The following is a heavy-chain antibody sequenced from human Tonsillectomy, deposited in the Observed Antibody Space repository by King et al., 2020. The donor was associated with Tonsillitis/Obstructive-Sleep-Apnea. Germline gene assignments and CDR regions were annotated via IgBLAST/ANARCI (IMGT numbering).Heavy chain of an antibody. Sequence: VQLVESGGGLIQPGGSLRLSCAASGFTVSSNYMSWVRQAPGKGLEWDSVIYSGGSTYYADSVKGRFTISRENSKTTLYLQMNSLRAEDTAVYYCASEGAYYDFWSGYRPDYYYMDVWGKGTTVTVSS. V-gene: IGHV3-53*01. J-gene: IGHJ6*03. CDR1: GFTVSSNY. CDR3: ASEGAYYDFWSGYRPDYYYMDV. D-gene: IGHD3-3*01. CDR2: IYSGGST.